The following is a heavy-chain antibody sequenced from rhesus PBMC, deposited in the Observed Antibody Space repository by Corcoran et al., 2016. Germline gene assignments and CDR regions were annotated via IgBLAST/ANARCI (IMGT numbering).Heavy chain of an antibody. Sequence: QVQLQESGPGLIKSSENLSLTCGVSGGSISGTFWSWFRQDPGKGVEGSGRTYGSGGPTAHSPSRTSRVTIATDTAKNQVSLHLDAVTAADTAVYYCVRDDHGDCPRYRLDVWGPGVLISVSS. V-gene: IGHV4-160*01. CDR3: VRDDHGDCPRYRLDV. D-gene: IGHD2-15*01. J-gene: IGHJ5-1*01. CDR2: TYGSGGPT. CDR1: GGSISGTF.